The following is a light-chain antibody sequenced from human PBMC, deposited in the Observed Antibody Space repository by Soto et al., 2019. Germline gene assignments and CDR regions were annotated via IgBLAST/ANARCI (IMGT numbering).Light chain of an antibody. J-gene: IGKJ5*01. CDR1: QSVRSK. CDR2: GAS. V-gene: IGKV3-15*01. CDR3: QQYNNWPPIT. Sequence: EVVMTQSPETLSVSPGETVTLSCRASQSVRSKLAWYQQKPGQAPRLFIYGASTRATGIPARFSGSGSGTKFTLTISSLQSEDFAIYYCQQYNNWPPITFGQGTRLEIK.